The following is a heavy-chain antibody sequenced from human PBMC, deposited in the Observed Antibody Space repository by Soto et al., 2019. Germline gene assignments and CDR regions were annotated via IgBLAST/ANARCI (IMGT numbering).Heavy chain of an antibody. J-gene: IGHJ4*02. CDR1: GGSISSYY. V-gene: IGHV4-59*01. D-gene: IGHD4-4*01. Sequence: SETLSLTCTVSGGSISSYYWSWIRQPPGKGLEWIGYIYYSGSTNYNPSLKSRVTISVDTSKNQFPLKLSSVTAADTAVYYCAREDSKRQCLFDYCGQGSLVTVSA. CDR3: AREDSKRQCLFDY. CDR2: IYYSGST.